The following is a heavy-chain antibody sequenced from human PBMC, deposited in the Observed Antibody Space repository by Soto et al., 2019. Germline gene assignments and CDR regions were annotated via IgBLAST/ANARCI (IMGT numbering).Heavy chain of an antibody. CDR2: INHSGST. J-gene: IGHJ6*02. Sequence: PSETLSLTCAVYGGSFGGYYWSWIRQPPGKGLEWIGEINHSGSTNYNPSLKSRVTISVDTSKNQFSLKLSSVTAADTAVYYCASGVSSYYYYGMDVWGQGTTVTVSS. CDR3: ASGVSSYYYYGMDV. CDR1: GGSFGGYY. D-gene: IGHD1-26*01. V-gene: IGHV4-34*01.